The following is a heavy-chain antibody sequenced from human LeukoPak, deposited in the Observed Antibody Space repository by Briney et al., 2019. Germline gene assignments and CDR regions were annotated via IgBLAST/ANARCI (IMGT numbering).Heavy chain of an antibody. Sequence: GGSLILSCAVSGFTFSNHAMTWVRQAPGKGLESVSEISGSGRQTYYADSVQGRFTISRDNSKNTLYLQMNSLRAEDTAEYYCAKADRADVPSKVDYWGQGTLVTVSS. CDR3: AKADRADVPSKVDY. J-gene: IGHJ4*02. CDR2: ISGSGRQT. V-gene: IGHV3-23*01. CDR1: GFTFSNHA. D-gene: IGHD3-10*01.